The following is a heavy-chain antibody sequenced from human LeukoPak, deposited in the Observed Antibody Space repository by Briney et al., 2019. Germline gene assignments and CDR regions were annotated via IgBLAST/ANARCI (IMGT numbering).Heavy chain of an antibody. CDR2: MNSDGGTT. V-gene: IGHV3-74*01. D-gene: IGHD6-19*01. J-gene: IGHJ4*02. CDR1: GFTFSDYW. Sequence: PGESLRLSCAASGFTFSDYWMHWVRQAPGKGLVWVSRMNSDGGTTTYADSVQGRFTISRDNAKNTLYLQMNSLRVEDTAVYYCARGSNGWHGIDYWGQGTLVTVSS. CDR3: ARGSNGWHGIDY.